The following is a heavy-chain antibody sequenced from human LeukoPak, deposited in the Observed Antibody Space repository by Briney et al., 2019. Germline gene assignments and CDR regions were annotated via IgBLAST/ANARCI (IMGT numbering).Heavy chain of an antibody. CDR3: ARDAPQDNYYDSSGYHGAFDI. V-gene: IGHV3-23*01. D-gene: IGHD3-22*01. CDR2: ISGSGGST. Sequence: PGGSLRLSCAASGFTFSSYAMSWVRQAPGKGLEWVSAISGSGGSTYYADSVKGRFTISRDNSKNTLYLQMNSLRAEDTAVYYCARDAPQDNYYDSSGYHGAFDIWGQGTMVTVSS. J-gene: IGHJ3*02. CDR1: GFTFSSYA.